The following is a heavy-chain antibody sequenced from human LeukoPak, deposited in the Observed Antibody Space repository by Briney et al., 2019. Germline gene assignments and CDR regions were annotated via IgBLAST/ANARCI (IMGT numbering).Heavy chain of an antibody. CDR2: INDSGST. Sequence: PSETLSLTCAVYGGSFSGYCWSWIRQPPGKGLEWIGEINDSGSTNYNPSLKSRVTISVDTSKNQFSLKLSSVTAADTAVYYCARGIVVVVAATSSWFDPWGRGTLVTVSS. D-gene: IGHD2-15*01. J-gene: IGHJ5*02. V-gene: IGHV4-34*01. CDR1: GGSFSGYC. CDR3: ARGIVVVVAATSSWFDP.